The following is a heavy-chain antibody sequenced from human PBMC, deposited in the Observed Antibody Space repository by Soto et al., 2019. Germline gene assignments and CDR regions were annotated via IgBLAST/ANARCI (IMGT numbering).Heavy chain of an antibody. CDR1: GFTFSSYA. D-gene: IGHD6-19*01. Sequence: GGSLRLSCAASGFTFSSYAMSWVRQAPGKGLEWVSAISGSGGSTYYADSVKGRFTISRDNSKNTLYLQMNSLRAEDTAVYYCAKPGSPYSSGWKKYYFDYWGQGTLVTVSS. CDR2: ISGSGGST. V-gene: IGHV3-23*01. J-gene: IGHJ4*02. CDR3: AKPGSPYSSGWKKYYFDY.